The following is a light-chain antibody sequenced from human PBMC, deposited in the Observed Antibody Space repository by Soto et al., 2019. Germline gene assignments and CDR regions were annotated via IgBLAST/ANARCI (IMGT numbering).Light chain of an antibody. V-gene: IGKV3-11*01. CDR2: DAS. CDR3: QQRYNWPPIT. J-gene: IGKJ5*01. Sequence: EISLTQSPATLSLSPGERATLSCRASQSVSSNLAWYQQKPGQAPRLLIYDASNSATGVPARFSGSGSGTDFTLTIRSLEPEDFAVYYCQQRYNWPPITFGQGTRLEIK. CDR1: QSVSSN.